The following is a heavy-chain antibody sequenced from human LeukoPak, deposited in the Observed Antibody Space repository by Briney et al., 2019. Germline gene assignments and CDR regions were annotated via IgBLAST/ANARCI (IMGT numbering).Heavy chain of an antibody. D-gene: IGHD6-19*01. V-gene: IGHV4-31*03. Sequence: SETLSLTCTVSGGSISSGGYYWSWIRQHPGKGLEWIGYIYYSGSTYYNPSLKSRVTISVDTSKNQFSLKLSSVTAADTAVYYCARDWRYSSGWYWFGYYYGMDVWGQGTTVTVSS. CDR3: ARDWRYSSGWYWFGYYYGMDV. CDR2: IYYSGST. CDR1: GGSISSGGYY. J-gene: IGHJ6*02.